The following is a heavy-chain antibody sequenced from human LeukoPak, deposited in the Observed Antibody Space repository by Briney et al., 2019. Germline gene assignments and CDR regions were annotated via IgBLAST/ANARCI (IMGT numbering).Heavy chain of an antibody. CDR1: GYTFTSYG. CDR2: ISAYNGNT. J-gene: IGHJ5*02. Sequence: GASVKVSFKASGYTFTSYGISWVRQAPGQGLEWMGWISAYNGNTNYAQKLQGRVTMTTDTSTSTAYMELRSLRSDDTAVYYCARGTITMVRGVIMLSWFDPWGQGTLVTVSS. D-gene: IGHD3-10*01. V-gene: IGHV1-18*01. CDR3: ARGTITMVRGVIMLSWFDP.